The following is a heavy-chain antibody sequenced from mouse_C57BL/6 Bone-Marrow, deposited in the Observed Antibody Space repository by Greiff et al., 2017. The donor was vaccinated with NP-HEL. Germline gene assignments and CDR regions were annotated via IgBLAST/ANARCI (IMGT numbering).Heavy chain of an antibody. D-gene: IGHD1-1*01. J-gene: IGHJ3*01. CDR3: ARSYYYGSSSWFAY. V-gene: IGHV1-42*01. Sequence: EVKLQQSGPELVKPGASVKISCKASGYSFTGYYMNWVKQSPEKSLEWIGEINPSTGGTTYNQKFKAKATLTVDKSSSTAYMQLKSLTSEDSAVYYCARSYYYGSSSWFAYWGQGTLVTVSA. CDR1: GYSFTGYY. CDR2: INPSTGGT.